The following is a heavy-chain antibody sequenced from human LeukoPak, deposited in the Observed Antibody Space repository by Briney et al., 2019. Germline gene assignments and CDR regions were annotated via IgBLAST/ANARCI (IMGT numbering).Heavy chain of an antibody. D-gene: IGHD6-6*01. CDR3: AKSYSSSFFDP. CDR1: GGSISSSSYY. Sequence: SETLSLTCTVSGGSISSSSYYWGWIRQPPGKGLEWIGCIYYSGSTYYNPSLKSRVTIPVDTSKNQFSLKLTSVTAADTAVYFCAKSYSSSFFDPWGEGALVTVSP. CDR2: IYYSGST. V-gene: IGHV4-39*07. J-gene: IGHJ5*02.